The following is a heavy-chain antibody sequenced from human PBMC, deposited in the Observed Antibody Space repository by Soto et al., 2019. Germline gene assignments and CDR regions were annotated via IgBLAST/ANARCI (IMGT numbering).Heavy chain of an antibody. CDR3: AKEATYYYDSSGYYPSAFDI. CDR2: ISGSGGST. CDR1: GFTFSSYA. D-gene: IGHD3-22*01. J-gene: IGHJ3*02. Sequence: EVQLLESGGGLVQPGGSLRLSCAASGFTFSSYAMSWVRQAPGKGLEWVSAISGSGGSTYYADSVKGRFTISRDNSKNTLYLHMNSLRAEDTAVYYCAKEATYYYDSSGYYPSAFDIWGQGTMVTVSS. V-gene: IGHV3-23*01.